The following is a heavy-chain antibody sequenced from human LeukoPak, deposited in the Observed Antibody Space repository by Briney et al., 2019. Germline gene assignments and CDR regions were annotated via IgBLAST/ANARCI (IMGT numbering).Heavy chain of an antibody. D-gene: IGHD1-26*01. J-gene: IGHJ3*02. Sequence: ETLSLTCTVSGGSISSYYWNWIRQPPGKGLEWIGYVYYIGSTNYNPSLKSRVTISVDTSKNQFSLKLSSVTAADTAVYFCARAPLSGTYYTDAFDIWGQGTMVTVSS. CDR1: GGSISSYY. CDR2: VYYIGST. CDR3: ARAPLSGTYYTDAFDI. V-gene: IGHV4-59*01.